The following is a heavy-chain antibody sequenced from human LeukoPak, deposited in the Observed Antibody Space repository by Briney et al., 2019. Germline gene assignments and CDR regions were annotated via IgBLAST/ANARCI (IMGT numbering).Heavy chain of an antibody. V-gene: IGHV1-8*01. J-gene: IGHJ6*03. Sequence: ASVKVSCKASGYTFTSYDVNWVRQATGQGLEWMGWMNPNSGNTGYAQKFQGRVTMTRNTSISTAYMELSSLRSEDTAVYYCARAWFGRSPYYYYMDVWGKGTTVTISS. CDR2: MNPNSGNT. CDR3: ARAWFGRSPYYYYMDV. D-gene: IGHD3-10*01. CDR1: GYTFTSYD.